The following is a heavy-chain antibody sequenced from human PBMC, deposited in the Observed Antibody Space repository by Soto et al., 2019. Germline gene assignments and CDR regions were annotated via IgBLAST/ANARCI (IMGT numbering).Heavy chain of an antibody. CDR1: GGSISSGGYY. CDR3: AATYGSGSYSPPDYYYYMDV. CDR2: VYYSGST. V-gene: IGHV4-31*03. D-gene: IGHD3-10*01. J-gene: IGHJ6*03. Sequence: SETLSLTCTVAGGSISSGGYYWSWIRQHPGKGLEWIGYVYYSGSTYYNPSLKSRVTISVDTSKNQFSLKLSSVTAADTAVYYCAATYGSGSYSPPDYYYYMDVWGKGTTVTVSS.